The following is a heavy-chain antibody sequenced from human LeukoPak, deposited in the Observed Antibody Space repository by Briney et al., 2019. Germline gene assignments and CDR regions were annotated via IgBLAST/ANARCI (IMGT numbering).Heavy chain of an antibody. J-gene: IGHJ4*02. D-gene: IGHD5-18*01. CDR2: ISGSGGST. Sequence: PGGSLRLSCAASGFTFSSYAMSWVRQAPGKGLEWVSAISGSGGSTYYADSVKGRFTISRDNSKNTLYLQMNSLRAEDTAVYYCAKGRVQLWSDYPYFDYWGQGTLVTVSS. CDR3: AKGRVQLWSDYPYFDY. CDR1: GFTFSSYA. V-gene: IGHV3-23*01.